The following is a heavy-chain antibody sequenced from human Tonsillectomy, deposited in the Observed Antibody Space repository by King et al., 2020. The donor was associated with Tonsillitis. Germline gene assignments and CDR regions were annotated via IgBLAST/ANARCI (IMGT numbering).Heavy chain of an antibody. D-gene: IGHD3-3*01. V-gene: IGHV3-23*04. J-gene: IGHJ6*02. CDR3: AKDDSPYYDFWSGYPDTYYYGMDV. CDR2: ISGSGGGT. CDR1: GFTFSSFA. Sequence: VQLVESGGGLVQPGGSLRLSCAASGFTFSSFAMSWVRQAPGKGLEWVSAISGSGGGTYYADSVKGRFTISRDNSKNTLCLQMNSLRAEDTAVYYCAKDDSPYYDFWSGYPDTYYYGMDVWGQGTTVTVSS.